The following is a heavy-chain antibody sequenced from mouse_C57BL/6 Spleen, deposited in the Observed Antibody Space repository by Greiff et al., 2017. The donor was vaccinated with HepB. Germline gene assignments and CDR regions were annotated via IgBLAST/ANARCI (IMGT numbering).Heavy chain of an antibody. V-gene: IGHV1-54*01. D-gene: IGHD1-1*01. Sequence: LVESGAELVRPGTSVKVSCKASGYAFTNYLIEWVKQRPGQGLEWIGVINPGSGGTNYNEKFKGKATLTADKSSSTAYMQLSSLTSEDSAVYFCARSITTVVATRIDYWGQGTTLTVSS. CDR2: INPGSGGT. CDR1: GYAFTNYL. J-gene: IGHJ2*01. CDR3: ARSITTVVATRIDY.